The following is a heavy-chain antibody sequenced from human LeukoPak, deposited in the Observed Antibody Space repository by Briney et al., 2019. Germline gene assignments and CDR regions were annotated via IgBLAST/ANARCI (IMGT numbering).Heavy chain of an antibody. CDR1: GFTFDDYA. V-gene: IGHV3-9*01. CDR2: ISWNSGSI. CDR3: AKEGQLGVFDY. J-gene: IGHJ4*02. D-gene: IGHD6-6*01. Sequence: GGSLRLSCAASGFTFDDYAMHWVRQAPGKGLEWVSGISWNSGSIGYADSVKGRFTISRDNAKNSLYLQMNSLRAEDTALYYCAKEGQLGVFDYWGQGTLVTVSS.